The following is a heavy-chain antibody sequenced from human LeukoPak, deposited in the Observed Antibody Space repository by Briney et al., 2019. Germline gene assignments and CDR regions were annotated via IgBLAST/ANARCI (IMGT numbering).Heavy chain of an antibody. J-gene: IGHJ3*02. CDR3: ASYCSGGSCYPYDAFDI. D-gene: IGHD2-15*01. Sequence: ASVKVSCKASGYTFTSYGISWVRQAPGQGLEWMGWISAYNGNTNYAQKLQGRVTMTTDTSTSTAYMELRSLRSDDTAVYYCASYCSGGSCYPYDAFDIWGQGTVVTVSS. CDR2: ISAYNGNT. CDR1: GYTFTSYG. V-gene: IGHV1-18*04.